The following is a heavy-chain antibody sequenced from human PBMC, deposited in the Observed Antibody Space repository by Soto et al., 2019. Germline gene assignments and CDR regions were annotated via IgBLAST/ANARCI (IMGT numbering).Heavy chain of an antibody. CDR3: ARDTETSTVTHYYYYGMDV. J-gene: IGHJ6*02. CDR2: IYYSGST. CDR1: GGSISSGGYY. Sequence: QVQLQESGPGLVKPSQTLSLTCTVSGGSISSGGYYWSWIRQHPGKGLEWIGYIYYSGSTYYNPSLKSRVTISVDTSKNQFSLKLSSVTAADTAVYYCARDTETSTVTHYYYYGMDVWGQGTTVTVSS. D-gene: IGHD4-17*01. V-gene: IGHV4-31*03.